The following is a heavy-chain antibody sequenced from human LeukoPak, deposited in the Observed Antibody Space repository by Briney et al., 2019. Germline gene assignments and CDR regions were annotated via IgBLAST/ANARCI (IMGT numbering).Heavy chain of an antibody. V-gene: IGHV4-59*08. D-gene: IGHD6-19*01. J-gene: IGHJ6*02. CDR1: GGSISPYY. CDR3: ARYLSSGLAY. Sequence: SETLSLTCTVSGGSISPYYWSWIRQPPGKGLDWIGFIYYTGTTSYNPSLKSRVTISLDTSKNQFSLRLSSVTAADTAIFYCARYLSSGLAYWGQGTTVTVSS. CDR2: IYYTGTT.